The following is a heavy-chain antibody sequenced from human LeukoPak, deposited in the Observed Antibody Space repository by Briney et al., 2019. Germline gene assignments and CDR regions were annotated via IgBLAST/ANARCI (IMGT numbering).Heavy chain of an antibody. CDR2: ISWDGGST. D-gene: IGHD3-22*01. CDR1: GFTFDDYA. Sequence: GGSLRLSCAASGFTFDDYAMHWVRQAPGKGLEWVSLISWDGGSTYYADSVKGRFTISRDNSKNSLYLQMNSLRAEHTALYYCAKDIGDYYDSSGYTDYWGQGTLVTVSS. CDR3: AKDIGDYYDSSGYTDY. V-gene: IGHV3-43D*03. J-gene: IGHJ4*02.